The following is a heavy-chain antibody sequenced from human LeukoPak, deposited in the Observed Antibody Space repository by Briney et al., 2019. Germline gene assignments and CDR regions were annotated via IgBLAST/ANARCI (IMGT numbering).Heavy chain of an antibody. J-gene: IGHJ4*02. CDR3: ARDHDSSSPFDY. V-gene: IGHV1-18*01. CDR1: GGTFNSYT. CDR2: ISAYNGNT. Sequence: ASVKVSCKASGGTFNSYTLSWVRQAPGQGLEWMGWISAYNGNTNYAQKLQGRVTMTTDTSTSTAYMELRSLRSDDTAVYYCARDHDSSSPFDYWGQGTLVTVSS. D-gene: IGHD6-6*01.